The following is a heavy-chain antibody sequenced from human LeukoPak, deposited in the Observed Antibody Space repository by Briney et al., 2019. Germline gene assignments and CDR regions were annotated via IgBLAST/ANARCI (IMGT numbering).Heavy chain of an antibody. J-gene: IGHJ6*03. Sequence: GGSLRLSCAASGFTFSSYSMSWVRQAPGKGLEWVANIKQDGSEKYYVDSVKGRFTISRDNAKNSLYLQMNSLRAEDTAVYYCARGTASSTSCYTCGYYYYYMDVWGKGTTVTVSS. D-gene: IGHD2-2*02. CDR2: IKQDGSEK. V-gene: IGHV3-7*01. CDR3: ARGTASSTSCYTCGYYYYYMDV. CDR1: GFTFSSYS.